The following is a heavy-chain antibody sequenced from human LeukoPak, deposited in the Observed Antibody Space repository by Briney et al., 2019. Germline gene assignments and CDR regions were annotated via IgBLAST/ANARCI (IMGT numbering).Heavy chain of an antibody. CDR3: ARGRTGAAALDF. Sequence: SETLSLTCAVYGGSFSGHYWTWIRQAPGKGLEWIGESTHSGSTNYNPSLKSRVTISVDTSKNQFSLKLTSVSAADTAVYHCARGRTGAAALDFWGPGTLVTVSS. V-gene: IGHV4-34*01. J-gene: IGHJ4*02. D-gene: IGHD2-2*01. CDR2: STHSGST. CDR1: GGSFSGHY.